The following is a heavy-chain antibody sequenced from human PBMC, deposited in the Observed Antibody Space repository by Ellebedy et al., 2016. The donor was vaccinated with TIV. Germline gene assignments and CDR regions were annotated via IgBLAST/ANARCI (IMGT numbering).Heavy chain of an antibody. Sequence: MPSETLSLTCAVFGGSFSGYYWSWIRQPPGKGLEWIGEIYHSGSTNYNPSLKSRVTISVDTSKNQFSLKKSSVTAADTAVYYCARDRINWFDPWGQGTLVTVSS. D-gene: IGHD2-15*01. CDR3: ARDRINWFDP. CDR2: IYHSGST. CDR1: GGSFSGYY. V-gene: IGHV4-34*01. J-gene: IGHJ5*02.